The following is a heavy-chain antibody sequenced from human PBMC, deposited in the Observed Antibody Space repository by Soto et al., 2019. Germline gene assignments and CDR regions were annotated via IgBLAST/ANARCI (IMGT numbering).Heavy chain of an antibody. V-gene: IGHV4-59*01. J-gene: IGHJ4*02. CDR2: IYYSGST. CDR3: GFYTGGCYFDC. Sequence: SETLSLTCTVSGGSISSYQCSWIRQPPGKGLEWIGYIYYSGSTNYKPSLKSRVTISVDTSKSQFSLKLSSVTAADTAVYYCGFYTGGCYFDCGGEGPRVTVS. D-gene: IGHD6-19*01. CDR1: GGSISSYQ.